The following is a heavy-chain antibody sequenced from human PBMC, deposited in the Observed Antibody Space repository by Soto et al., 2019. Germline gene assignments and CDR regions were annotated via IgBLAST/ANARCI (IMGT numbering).Heavy chain of an antibody. CDR2: TYYRSKWYC. CDR3: AKSGRYYFDS. Sequence: PSQTLSLTCVISGDSVSSNSASWNWIRQSPSRGLEWLGKTYYRSKWYCDFAVSVKSRININVDTSNNEFSLQLSSVTPEDTAIYYCAKSGRYYFDSWGQGTLVTVSS. V-gene: IGHV6-1*01. D-gene: IGHD1-26*01. J-gene: IGHJ4*02. CDR1: GDSVSSNSAS.